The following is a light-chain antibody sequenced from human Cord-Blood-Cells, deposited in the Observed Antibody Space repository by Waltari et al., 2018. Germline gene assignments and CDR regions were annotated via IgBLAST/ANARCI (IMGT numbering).Light chain of an antibody. CDR2: EGS. CDR1: SRDVGSYNL. CDR3: CSYAGSSTLV. J-gene: IGLJ2*01. V-gene: IGLV2-23*01. Sequence: QSALTQPASVSGSPGQSITISCTGTSRDVGSYNLVSWNQQHPGKAPELMIYEGSKRPSGVSNRFSGSKSGNTASLTISGLQAEDEADYYCCSYAGSSTLVFGGGTKLTVL.